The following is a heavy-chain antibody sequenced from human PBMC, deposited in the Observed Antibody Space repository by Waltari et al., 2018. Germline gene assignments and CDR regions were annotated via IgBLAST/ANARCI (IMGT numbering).Heavy chain of an antibody. CDR3: TREGFNWFDP. CDR2: IRTSGSTI. V-gene: IGHV3-48*03. Sequence: EVQLVESGGGLVQPGGSLRLSCAASGFTFSSYEMNWVRQAPGKGLEWVSFIRTSGSTIYYADSVKGRFTISRDNAKNSLYLQMNSLRAEDTAVYYCTREGFNWFDPWGQGTLVTVSS. J-gene: IGHJ5*02. CDR1: GFTFSSYE.